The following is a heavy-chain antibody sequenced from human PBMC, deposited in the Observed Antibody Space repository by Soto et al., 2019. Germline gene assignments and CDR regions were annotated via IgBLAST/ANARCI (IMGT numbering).Heavy chain of an antibody. V-gene: IGHV1-2*02. J-gene: IGHJ4*02. Sequence: VASVKVSCKASGYTFTGYYMHWVRQAPGQGLEWMGWINPNSGGTNYAQKFQGRVTMTRDTSISTAYMELSRLRSDDTAVYYCAREWYSSGWYEGHAFDYWGQGTLVTVSS. CDR2: INPNSGGT. CDR1: GYTFTGYY. CDR3: AREWYSSGWYEGHAFDY. D-gene: IGHD6-19*01.